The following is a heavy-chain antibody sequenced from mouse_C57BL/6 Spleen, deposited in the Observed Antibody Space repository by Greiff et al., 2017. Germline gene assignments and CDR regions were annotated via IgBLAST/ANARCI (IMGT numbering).Heavy chain of an antibody. CDR2: IYPGSGST. V-gene: IGHV1-55*01. CDR3: AREPHYYGSPYYFDC. D-gene: IGHD1-1*01. J-gene: IGHJ2*01. Sequence: QVQLQQPGAELVKPGASVKMSCKASGYTFTSYWITWVKQRPGQGLEWIGDIYPGSGSTNYNEKFKSKATLTVDTSSSTAYMQLSSLTSEDSAVYYCAREPHYYGSPYYFDCWGQGTTLTVSS. CDR1: GYTFTSYW.